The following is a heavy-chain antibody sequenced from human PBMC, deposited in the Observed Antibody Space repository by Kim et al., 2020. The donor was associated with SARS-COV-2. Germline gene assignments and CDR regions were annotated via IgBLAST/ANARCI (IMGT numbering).Heavy chain of an antibody. CDR3: ARDSMTGSNWFNLAVARDGMDV. D-gene: IGHD6-13*01. CDR1: GFIFRSYS. J-gene: IGHJ6*02. Sequence: GGSLRLSCAASGFIFRSYSMNWVRQAPGKGLEWLSYISDSSSTIYYADSVKGRFTISRDNAKNSLYLQMNTLRDGDTAVYYCARDSMTGSNWFNLAVARDGMDVWGQGTTVTVSS. V-gene: IGHV3-48*02. CDR2: ISDSSSTI.